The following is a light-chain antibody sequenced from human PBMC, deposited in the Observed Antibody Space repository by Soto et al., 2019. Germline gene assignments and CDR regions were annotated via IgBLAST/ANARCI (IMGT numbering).Light chain of an antibody. CDR2: RNN. CDR3: AAWDDSLSGQV. J-gene: IGLJ1*01. CDR1: SSNIGSNY. V-gene: IGLV1-47*01. Sequence: VLTQPPSASWTPGQSVTISCSGSSSNIGSNYVYWYQQLPGTAPKLLIYRNNQRPSGVPDRFSGSKSGTSASLAISGLRSEDEADYYCAAWDDSLSGQVFGTGTKVTVL.